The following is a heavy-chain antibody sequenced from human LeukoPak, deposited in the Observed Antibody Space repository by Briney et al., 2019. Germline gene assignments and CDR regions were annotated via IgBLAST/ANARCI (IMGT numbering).Heavy chain of an antibody. CDR2: LSSDGTRT. CDR3: ARDRSRWSIAPDADV. D-gene: IGHD2-15*01. J-gene: IGHJ6*02. CDR1: GLAFNDYW. Sequence: PGGSLRLSCAASGLAFNDYWMNWVRQVPGKGLMWVARLSSDGTRTTYADPVKGRFTVSRDNAKNTLYLQMNSLRAEDTAVYYCARDRSRWSIAPDADVWGQGTTVTVSS. V-gene: IGHV3-74*01.